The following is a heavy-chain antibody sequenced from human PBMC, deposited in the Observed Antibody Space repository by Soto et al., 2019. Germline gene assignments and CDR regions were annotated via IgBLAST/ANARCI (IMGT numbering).Heavy chain of an antibody. CDR3: ARAEVRVVPAAMVPYYYYMDV. Sequence: GSLRLSCAASGFTFSSYSMNWVRQAPGKGLEWVSSISSSSSYIYYADSVKGRFTISRDNAKNSLYLQMNSLRAEDTAVYYCARAEVRVVPAAMVPYYYYMDVWGKGTTVTVSS. CDR1: GFTFSSYS. J-gene: IGHJ6*03. D-gene: IGHD2-2*01. V-gene: IGHV3-21*01. CDR2: ISSSSSYI.